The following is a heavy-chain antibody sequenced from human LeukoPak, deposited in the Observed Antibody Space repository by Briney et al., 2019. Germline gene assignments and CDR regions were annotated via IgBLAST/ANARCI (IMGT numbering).Heavy chain of an antibody. CDR3: ARTPLWFGREDAFDI. V-gene: IGHV4-59*01. J-gene: IGHJ3*02. CDR2: IYYSGST. D-gene: IGHD3-10*01. CDR1: GGSISSYY. Sequence: PSETLSLTCTASGGSISSYYWSWIRQPPGKGLEWIGYIYYSGSTNYNPSLKSRVTISVDTSKNQFSLKLSSVTAADTAVYYCARTPLWFGREDAFDIWGQGTMVTVSS.